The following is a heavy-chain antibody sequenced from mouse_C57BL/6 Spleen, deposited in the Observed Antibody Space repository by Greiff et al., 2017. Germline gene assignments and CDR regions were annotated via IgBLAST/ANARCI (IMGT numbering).Heavy chain of an antibody. Sequence: VQLQQSGPELVKPGASVKMSCKASGYTFTDYNMHWVKQSHGKSLEWIGYINPNNGGTSYNQKFKGKATLTVNKSSSTAYMELRSLTSEDSAVYYCARGGVDWDYLDYWGQGTTLTVSS. CDR3: ARGGVDWDYLDY. V-gene: IGHV1-22*01. CDR2: INPNNGGT. J-gene: IGHJ2*01. CDR1: GYTFTDYN. D-gene: IGHD4-1*01.